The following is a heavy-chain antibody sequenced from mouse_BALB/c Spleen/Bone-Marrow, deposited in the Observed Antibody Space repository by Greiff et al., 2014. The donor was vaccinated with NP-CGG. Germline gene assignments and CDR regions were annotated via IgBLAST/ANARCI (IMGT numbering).Heavy chain of an antibody. CDR1: GFTFSSYA. CDR2: ISSGGSYT. V-gene: IGHV5-9-3*01. CDR3: ARKSYYDYDGRPWFAY. D-gene: IGHD2-4*01. Sequence: EVKLVESGGGLVKPGGSLKLSCAASGFTFSSYAMSWVRQTPEKRLEWVATISSGGSYTYYPDSVKGRFTISRGNAKNTLYLQMSSLRSEDTAMYYCARKSYYDYDGRPWFAYWGQGTLVTVSA. J-gene: IGHJ3*01.